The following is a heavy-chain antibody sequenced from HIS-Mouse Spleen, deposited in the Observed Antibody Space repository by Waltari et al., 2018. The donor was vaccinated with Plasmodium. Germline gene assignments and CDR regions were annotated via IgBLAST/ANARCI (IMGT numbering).Heavy chain of an antibody. V-gene: IGHV3-7*01. CDR3: ASSWYWYFDL. Sequence: EVQLVESGGGLVQPGGSLRPSCAASGFTFGSYWRSWVRQAPGKGLEWVANIKQDGSEKYYVDSVKGRFTISRDNAKNSLYLQMNSLRAEDTAVYYCASSWYWYFDLWGRGTLVTVSS. D-gene: IGHD6-13*01. J-gene: IGHJ2*01. CDR1: GFTFGSYW. CDR2: IKQDGSEK.